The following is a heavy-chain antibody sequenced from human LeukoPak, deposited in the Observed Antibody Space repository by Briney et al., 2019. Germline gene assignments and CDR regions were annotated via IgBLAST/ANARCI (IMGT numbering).Heavy chain of an antibody. J-gene: IGHJ4*02. D-gene: IGHD1-26*01. CDR1: GYTFTSYD. CDR2: MNPNSGNT. V-gene: IGHV1-8*01. Sequence: ASVKVSCKASGYTFTSYDINWVRQATGQGLEWMGWMNPNSGNTGYAQKFQGRVTMTRNTSISTAYMELSSLRSEDTAVYYCARMGYSGSYYSGFSPPYFDYWGQGTLVTVSS. CDR3: ARMGYSGSYYSGFSPPYFDY.